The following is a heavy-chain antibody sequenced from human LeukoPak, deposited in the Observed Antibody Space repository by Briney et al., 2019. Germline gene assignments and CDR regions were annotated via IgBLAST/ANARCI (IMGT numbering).Heavy chain of an antibody. CDR2: MNPNSGNT. D-gene: IGHD5-12*01. V-gene: IGHV1-8*03. Sequence: GASVKVSCKASGYTFTSYDINWVRQATGQGLEWMGWMNPNSGNTGYAQKFQGRVTITRNTSISTAYMELSSLRSEDTAVYYCAREAVEARRQSGYEGGMDVWGKGTTVTVAS. CDR1: GYTFTSYD. J-gene: IGHJ6*03. CDR3: AREAVEARRQSGYEGGMDV.